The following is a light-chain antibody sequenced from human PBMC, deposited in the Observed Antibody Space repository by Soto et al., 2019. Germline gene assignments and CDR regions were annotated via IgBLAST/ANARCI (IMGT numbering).Light chain of an antibody. V-gene: IGLV2-14*01. Sequence: QSALTQPASVSGSPGQSITISCTGTSSDVGGYNYVSWYQQHPGKAPKLLIYEVSNRPSGVSNRFSGSKSGNKSSLTISGLQAEDEGDYYCGAFVGSATVVFGSGTKVTVL. CDR2: EVS. CDR1: SSDVGGYNY. J-gene: IGLJ1*01. CDR3: GAFVGSATVV.